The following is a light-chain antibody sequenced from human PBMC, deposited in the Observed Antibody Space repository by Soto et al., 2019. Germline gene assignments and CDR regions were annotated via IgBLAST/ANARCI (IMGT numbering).Light chain of an antibody. V-gene: IGLV2-14*01. CDR2: EVS. CDR1: RSDIGSYDY. CDR3: SAHTTSFTFV. J-gene: IGLJ1*01. Sequence: SVLTQAASLSGSPGQAITISCLGSRSDIGSYDYVSWHQHQQGKAPKVLIYEVSSRPSGVSSRFSGSRSGNTASLTISGLQPEDEATYYCSAHTTSFTFVFGPGTKGTVL.